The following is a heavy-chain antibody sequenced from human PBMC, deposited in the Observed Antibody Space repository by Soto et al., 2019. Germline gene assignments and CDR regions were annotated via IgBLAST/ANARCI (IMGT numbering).Heavy chain of an antibody. CDR1: GGSISSGGYY. CDR2: IYYSGST. CDR3: ARWAYYDTPKFAY. D-gene: IGHD3-22*01. J-gene: IGHJ4*02. V-gene: IGHV4-31*03. Sequence: QVQLQESGPGLVKPSQTLSLTCTVSGGSISSGGYYWSWIRQHPGKGLEWLGYIYYSGSTYYNPSLKGRVTIPVDTSKNQFSLKLSSVTAADTAVYYCARWAYYDTPKFAYWGQGTLVTVSS.